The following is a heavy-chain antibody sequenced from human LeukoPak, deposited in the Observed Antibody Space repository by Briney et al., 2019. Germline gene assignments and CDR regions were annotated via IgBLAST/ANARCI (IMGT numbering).Heavy chain of an antibody. CDR1: GYAFTSYY. CDR3: ARLQADSPD. V-gene: IGHV1-46*01. J-gene: IGHJ4*02. CDR2: INPSGGST. D-gene: IGHD5-18*01. Sequence: ASVKVSCKASGYAFTSYYMHWVRQAPGQGLEWMGIINPSGGSTSYAQKFQGRITITRNTSISTAYMELSSLRSEDTAVYYCARLQADSPDWGQGTLVTVSS.